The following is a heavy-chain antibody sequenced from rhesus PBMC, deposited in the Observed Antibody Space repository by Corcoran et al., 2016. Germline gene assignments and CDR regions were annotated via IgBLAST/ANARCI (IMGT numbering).Heavy chain of an antibody. D-gene: IGHD1-44*01. V-gene: IGHV4-80*01. J-gene: IGHJ6*01. CDR1: GVVACSSA. CDR2: INANGDST. CDR3: AKDGSGNYVNS. Sequence: VQLQASGPGLVQPLASPVLICSVSGVVACSSARSWIHQPPGTGLEWTGEINANGDSTYYNPSLKSRVTISKDASKNQLSLRLNSVTAADTAVYYCAKDGSGNYVNSWGQGVVVTVSS.